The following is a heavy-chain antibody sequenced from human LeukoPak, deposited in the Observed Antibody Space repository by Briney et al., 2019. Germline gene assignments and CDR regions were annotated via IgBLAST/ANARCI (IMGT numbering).Heavy chain of an antibody. CDR3: ARELLWDHFGFDY. D-gene: IGHD3-10*01. V-gene: IGHV3-21*01. J-gene: IGHJ4*02. Sequence: GGTLRLSCAASGFTFSSYSMNWVRQAPGKGLEWVSSISSSSSYIYYADSVKGRFTISRDNAKNSLYLQMNSLRAEDTAVYYCARELLWDHFGFDYWGQGTLVTVSS. CDR1: GFTFSSYS. CDR2: ISSSSSYI.